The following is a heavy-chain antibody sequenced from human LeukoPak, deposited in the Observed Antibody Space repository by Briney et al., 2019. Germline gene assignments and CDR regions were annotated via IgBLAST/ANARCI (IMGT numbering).Heavy chain of an antibody. V-gene: IGHV3-48*01. CDR3: TRDQGGSDY. Sequence: PGGSLRLSCVASGFTFSSYSMNWVRQAPGKGLEWVSYITRSSSAKFYADSVKGRFTISRDNAENLLYLQMNSLRAEDTAVYYCTRDQGGSDYWGQGTLVTVSS. CDR2: ITRSSSAK. CDR1: GFTFSSYS. D-gene: IGHD3-16*01. J-gene: IGHJ4*02.